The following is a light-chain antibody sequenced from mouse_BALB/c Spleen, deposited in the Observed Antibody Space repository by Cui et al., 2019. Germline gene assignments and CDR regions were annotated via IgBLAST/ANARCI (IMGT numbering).Light chain of an antibody. J-gene: IGKJ1*01. CDR2: STS. CDR3: HQWSSYPWT. CDR1: SSVSY. Sequence: QIVLTQSPAFMSASLGEEITLTCSASSSVSYIHWYQQKSGTSPKLLIYSTSNLASGVPSRFSGSGSGTFYSLTISSVEAEDAADYYCHQWSSYPWTFGGGTKLEIK. V-gene: IGKV4-80*01.